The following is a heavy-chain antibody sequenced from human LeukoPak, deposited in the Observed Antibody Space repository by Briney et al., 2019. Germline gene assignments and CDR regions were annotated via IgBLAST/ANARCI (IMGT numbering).Heavy chain of an antibody. Sequence: SETLSLTCTVSGGSISSSSYYWGWIRQPPGKGLEWIGSICYSGSTYYNPSLKSRVTISVDTSKNQFSLKLSSVTAADTAVYYCARDQPPHIVVVPAAARGAFDIWGQGTMVTVSS. J-gene: IGHJ3*02. D-gene: IGHD2-2*01. CDR3: ARDQPPHIVVVPAAARGAFDI. V-gene: IGHV4-39*07. CDR2: ICYSGST. CDR1: GGSISSSSYY.